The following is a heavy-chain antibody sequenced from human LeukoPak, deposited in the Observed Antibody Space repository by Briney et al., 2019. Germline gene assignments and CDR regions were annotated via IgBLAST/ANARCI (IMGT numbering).Heavy chain of an antibody. V-gene: IGHV4-61*01. D-gene: IGHD4-17*01. Sequence: SETLFLTCTVSGGSVSNGNYYWSCLRQPPGKALVWIGYIYYTGSTSYNPSLEGRVTISVDTSKNQFSVKLNSVTAADTGVYYCASKSTDHGELRFDYWGQGTLVTVSS. CDR2: IYYTGST. CDR1: GGSVSNGNYY. J-gene: IGHJ4*02. CDR3: ASKSTDHGELRFDY.